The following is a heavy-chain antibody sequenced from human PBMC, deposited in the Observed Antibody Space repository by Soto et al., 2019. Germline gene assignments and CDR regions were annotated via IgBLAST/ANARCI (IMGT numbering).Heavy chain of an antibody. Sequence: QVQLVQSGAEVKKPGSSVKVSCKASGGTFSSYAISWVRQAPGQGLEWMGGIIPIFGTANYAQKFQGRVTITADDSTSTAYMELSSLRSEDTAVYYCARGGRDGYKSGVPFDLWGRGTLVTVSS. D-gene: IGHD5-12*01. CDR3: ARGGRDGYKSGVPFDL. CDR2: IIPIFGTA. CDR1: GGTFSSYA. J-gene: IGHJ2*01. V-gene: IGHV1-69*01.